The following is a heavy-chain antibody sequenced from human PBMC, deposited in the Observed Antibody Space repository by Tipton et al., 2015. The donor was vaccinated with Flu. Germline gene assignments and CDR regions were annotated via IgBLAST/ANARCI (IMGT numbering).Heavy chain of an antibody. V-gene: IGHV3-7*01. CDR2: IKQDGSEQ. J-gene: IGHJ4*02. D-gene: IGHD3-16*01. Sequence: GSLRLSCAASGFTFSRYWMSWVRQAPGKGLEWVANIKQDGSEQYYVDSVKGRFTISRDNAKNSVYLQMNSLRAEDTAVYYCARNGGAKSPGGYWGQGTLVSFSS. CDR1: GFTFSRYW. CDR3: ARNGGAKSPGGY.